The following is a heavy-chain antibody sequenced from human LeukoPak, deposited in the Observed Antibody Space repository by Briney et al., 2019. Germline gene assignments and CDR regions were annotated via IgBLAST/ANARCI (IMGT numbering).Heavy chain of an antibody. Sequence: GGSLRLSCAASGFTFSSYSINWVRQAPGKGLEWVSYISGSGSSIYYADSVKGRFTISRDNAKNLVYLQMNSLRAEDTAVYYCARDLDILAMIVAWGQGTLVTVSS. V-gene: IGHV3-48*01. D-gene: IGHD5-12*01. CDR1: GFTFSSYS. J-gene: IGHJ5*02. CDR3: ARDLDILAMIVA. CDR2: ISGSGSSI.